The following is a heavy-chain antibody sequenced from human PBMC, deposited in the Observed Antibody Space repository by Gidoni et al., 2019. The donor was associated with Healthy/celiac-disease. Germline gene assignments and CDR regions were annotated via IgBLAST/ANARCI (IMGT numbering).Heavy chain of an antibody. D-gene: IGHD1-1*01. Sequence: EVQLVESGGGLVQPGGSLRLSCAASGFTFSSYEMNWVRQAPGKGLEWVSYISSSGSTIYYADSVKGRFTISRDNAKNSLYLQMNSLRAEDTAVYYCARALEAGNYYYYGMDVWGQGTTVTVSS. CDR2: ISSSGSTI. V-gene: IGHV3-48*03. CDR3: ARALEAGNYYYYGMDV. J-gene: IGHJ6*02. CDR1: GFTFSSYE.